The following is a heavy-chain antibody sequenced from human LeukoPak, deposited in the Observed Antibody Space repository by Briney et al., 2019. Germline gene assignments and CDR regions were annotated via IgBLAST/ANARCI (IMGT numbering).Heavy chain of an antibody. CDR2: INHSGST. V-gene: IGHV4-34*01. D-gene: IGHD2-15*01. J-gene: IGHJ3*02. CDR1: GGSFSGYY. CDR3: ARLGVFYCSGGSCYPDAFDI. Sequence: PSETLSLTCAVYGGSFSGYYWGWIRQPPGKGLEWIGEINHSGSTNYNPSLKSRVTISVDTSKNQFSLKLSSVTAADTAVYYCARLGVFYCSGGSCYPDAFDIWGQGTMVTVSS.